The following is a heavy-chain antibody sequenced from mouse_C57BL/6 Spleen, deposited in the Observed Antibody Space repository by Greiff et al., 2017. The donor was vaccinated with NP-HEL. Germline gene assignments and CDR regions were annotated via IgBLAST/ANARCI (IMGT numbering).Heavy chain of an antibody. CDR3: ARLREDYDYGRSDY. D-gene: IGHD2-4*01. Sequence: QVQLQQSGPELVKPGASVKISCKASGYAFSSSWMNWVKQRPGKGLEWIGRIYPGDGDTNYNGKFKGKATLTADKSSSTAYMQLSSLTSEDSAVYFCARLREDYDYGRSDYWGQDTTLTVSS. CDR1: GYAFSSSW. CDR2: IYPGDGDT. J-gene: IGHJ2*01. V-gene: IGHV1-82*01.